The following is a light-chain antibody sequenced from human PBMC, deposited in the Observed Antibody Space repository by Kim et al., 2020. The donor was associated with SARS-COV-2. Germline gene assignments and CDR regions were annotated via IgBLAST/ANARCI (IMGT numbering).Light chain of an antibody. CDR3: QVWNADSDHVI. CDR1: NIQSQS. J-gene: IGLJ2*01. V-gene: IGLV3-21*02. Sequence: AQGETVNSPGGEANIQSQSVHWYQQKSGQAPVVVVYDDSDRPSGIPERFSGAKSGNTATLTISRVEAGDEADDYCQVWNADSDHVIFGGGTQLTVL. CDR2: DDS.